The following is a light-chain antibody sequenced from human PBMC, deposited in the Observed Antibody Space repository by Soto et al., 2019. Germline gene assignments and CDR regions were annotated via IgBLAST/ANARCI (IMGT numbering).Light chain of an antibody. V-gene: IGLV7-46*01. Sequence: QAVVTQEPSLTVSPGGTVTLTCGSSTGAVTSGHYPYWFQQKPGQAPRTLICDTSDKHSWTPARFSGSLLGGKAALTLTGAQPEDEAEYYCLLYYSGPRVFGGGTKLTVL. CDR1: TGAVTSGHY. CDR3: LLYYSGPRV. CDR2: DTS. J-gene: IGLJ3*02.